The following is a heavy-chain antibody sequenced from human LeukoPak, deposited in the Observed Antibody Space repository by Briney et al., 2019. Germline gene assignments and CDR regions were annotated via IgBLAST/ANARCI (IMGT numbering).Heavy chain of an antibody. Sequence: GESLKISCKGSGYSFTSYWIGWVRQMPGKGLEWMGIIYPGDSDTRYSPSFQGQVTISADKSISTAYLQWSSLKASDTAMYYCARSRYDILTGYYKRCYYYGMDVWGQGTTVTVSS. J-gene: IGHJ6*02. V-gene: IGHV5-51*01. D-gene: IGHD3-9*01. CDR2: IYPGDSDT. CDR1: GYSFTSYW. CDR3: ARSRYDILTGYYKRCYYYGMDV.